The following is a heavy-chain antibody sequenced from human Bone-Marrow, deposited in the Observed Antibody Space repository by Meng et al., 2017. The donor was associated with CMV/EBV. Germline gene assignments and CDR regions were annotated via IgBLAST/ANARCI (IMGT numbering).Heavy chain of an antibody. CDR2: ICYSGGT. D-gene: IGHD1-1*01. V-gene: IGHV4-39*07. Sequence: SETLSLTCTVSGGSISTNSYYWGWIRQPPGKGLEWIGSICYSGGTYSTPSLKSRVTISVATSKNPVYLRVTSVTAADTAVYYCARGGRRQWFYPWGQGTLVTVSS. CDR1: GGSISTNSYY. CDR3: ARGGRRQWFYP. J-gene: IGHJ5*02.